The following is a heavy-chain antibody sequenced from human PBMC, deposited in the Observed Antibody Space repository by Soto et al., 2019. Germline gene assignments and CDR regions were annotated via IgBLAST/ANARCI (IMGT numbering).Heavy chain of an antibody. CDR2: INAGNGNT. CDR3: ARDYDFWSGYYTGPYYYYGMDV. V-gene: IGHV1-3*01. Sequence: ASVKVSCKASGYTFTSYAMHWVRLAPGQRLEWMGWINAGNGNTKYSQKFQGRVTITRDTSASTVYMELSSLRSEATAVYYCARDYDFWSGYYTGPYYYYGMDVWGQGTTVTVSS. J-gene: IGHJ6*02. D-gene: IGHD3-3*01. CDR1: GYTFTSYA.